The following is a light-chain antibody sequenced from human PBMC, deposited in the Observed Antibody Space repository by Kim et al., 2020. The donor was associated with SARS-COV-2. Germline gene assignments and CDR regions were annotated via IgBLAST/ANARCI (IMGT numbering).Light chain of an antibody. J-gene: IGLJ2*01. V-gene: IGLV3-21*04. Sequence: SYELTQPPSVSVAPGKTARITCGGNNIVSKSVHWYQQKPGQAPVLVIYYDSDRPSGIPERFSGSNSGNTATLTISRVEAGDEADYYCQVWDSSSVFGGGT. CDR3: QVWDSSSV. CDR2: YDS. CDR1: NIVSKS.